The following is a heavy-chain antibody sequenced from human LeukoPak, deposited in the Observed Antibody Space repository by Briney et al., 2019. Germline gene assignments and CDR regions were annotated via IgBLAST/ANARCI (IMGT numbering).Heavy chain of an antibody. CDR3: AKAFITMIVVVSDAFDI. CDR1: GYTFTSYG. V-gene: IGHV1-18*01. CDR2: ISAYNGNT. Sequence: ASVKVSCKASGYTFTSYGISWVRQAPGQGLEWMGWISAYNGNTNYAQKLQGRVTMTTDTSTSTAYMELRSLRSDDTAVYYCAKAFITMIVVVSDAFDIWGQGTMVTVSS. J-gene: IGHJ3*02. D-gene: IGHD3-22*01.